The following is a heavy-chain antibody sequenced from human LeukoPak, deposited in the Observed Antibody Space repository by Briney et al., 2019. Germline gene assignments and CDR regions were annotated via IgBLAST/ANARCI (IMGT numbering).Heavy chain of an antibody. J-gene: IGHJ6*03. CDR2: ISAYNGNT. CDR3: ASNRLYCSSTSCYTANYYYYYMDV. Sequence: ASVKVSCKASGYTFTSYGISWVRQAPGQGLEWMGWISAYNGNTNYAQKLQGRVTMTTDTSTSTAYMELSSLRSEDTAVYYCASNRLYCSSTSCYTANYYYYYMDVWGKGTTVTVSS. D-gene: IGHD2-2*02. CDR1: GYTFTSYG. V-gene: IGHV1-18*01.